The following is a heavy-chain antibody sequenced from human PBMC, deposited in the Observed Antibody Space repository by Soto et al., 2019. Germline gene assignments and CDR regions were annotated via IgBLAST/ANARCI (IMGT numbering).Heavy chain of an antibody. D-gene: IGHD2-2*02. CDR1: GFTFSSYW. Sequence: GGSLRLSCAASGFTFSSYWMSWVRQAPGKGLEWVANIKQDGSEKYYVDSVKGRFTISRDNAKNSLYLQMNSLRAEDPAVYYCARAIEVVVLPAAIPSRLDYWGQGTLVTVSS. V-gene: IGHV3-7*01. CDR3: ARAIEVVVLPAAIPSRLDY. J-gene: IGHJ4*02. CDR2: IKQDGSEK.